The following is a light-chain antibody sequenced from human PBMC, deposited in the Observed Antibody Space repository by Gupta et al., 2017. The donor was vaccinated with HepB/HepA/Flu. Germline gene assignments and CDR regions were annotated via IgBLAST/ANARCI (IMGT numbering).Light chain of an antibody. CDR3: LQDGRSHF. CDR2: DAS. V-gene: IGKV3-20*01. Sequence: EIVLTQSPGTLSLTPRERATLSCSAIQSVGTYLDWYQQKPGQAPRLLTFDASSRITGIPDRFIGSGSGTDFTLTISRLEPEDFAVYYCLQDGRSHFFGPGTKLQIK. CDR1: QSVGTY. J-gene: IGKJ3*01.